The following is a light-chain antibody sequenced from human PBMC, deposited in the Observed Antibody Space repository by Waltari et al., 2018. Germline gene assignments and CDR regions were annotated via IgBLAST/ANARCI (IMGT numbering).Light chain of an antibody. CDR1: QGFSSN. J-gene: IGKJ4*01. CDR2: AAS. V-gene: IGKV1-9*01. Sequence: IQLTQSPSSLSASVGDRVTITCRASQGFSSNLAWFQQRQGKAPKLLIYAASTLQSGVPSRFSGIGSGTDFTLTITSLQPEDFATYYCQQLYSYPLTFGGGTKVEIK. CDR3: QQLYSYPLT.